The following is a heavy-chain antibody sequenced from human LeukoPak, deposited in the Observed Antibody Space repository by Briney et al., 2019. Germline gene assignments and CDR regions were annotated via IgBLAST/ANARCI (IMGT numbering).Heavy chain of an antibody. J-gene: IGHJ4*02. CDR1: GGSIRSFY. D-gene: IGHD6-19*01. Sequence: SETLSLTCTVSGGSIRSFYWSWIRQSAGKGLEWVGRIYSHGNANYNPSLNSRVTISVDTSKNQFSLKLSSVTAADTAVYYCARGSVAGRPDYWGQGTLVTVSS. V-gene: IGHV4-4*07. CDR2: IYSHGNA. CDR3: ARGSVAGRPDY.